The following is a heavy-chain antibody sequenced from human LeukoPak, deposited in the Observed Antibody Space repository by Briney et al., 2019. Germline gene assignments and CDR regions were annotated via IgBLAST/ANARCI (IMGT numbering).Heavy chain of an antibody. D-gene: IGHD1-26*01. V-gene: IGHV4-61*02. CDR1: GGSISSGSYY. Sequence: PSETLSLTCTVSGGSISSGSYYWSWIRQPAGKGLEWIGRIYTSGSTNYNPSPKSRVTISVDTSKNQFSLKLSSVTAADTAVYYCARQNLGGSQGSFDYWGQGTLVTVSS. CDR3: ARQNLGGSQGSFDY. CDR2: IYTSGST. J-gene: IGHJ4*02.